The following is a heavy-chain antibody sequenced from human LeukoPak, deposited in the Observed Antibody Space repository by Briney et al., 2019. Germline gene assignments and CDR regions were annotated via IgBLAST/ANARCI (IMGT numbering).Heavy chain of an antibody. CDR3: ARDQTENEAGYFDY. J-gene: IGHJ4*02. D-gene: IGHD6-19*01. CDR1: GYTFTGYY. CDR2: INPNSGGT. V-gene: IGHV1-2*02. Sequence: ASVKVSCKASGYTFTGYYMHWVRQAPGQGLEWMGWINPNSGGTNYAQKFQGRVTMTRGTSISTAYMELSRLRSDDTAVYYCARDQTENEAGYFDYWGQGTLVTVSS.